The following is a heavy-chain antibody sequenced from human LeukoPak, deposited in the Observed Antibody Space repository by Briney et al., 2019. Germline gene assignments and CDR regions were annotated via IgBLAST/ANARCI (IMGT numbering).Heavy chain of an antibody. J-gene: IGHJ4*02. CDR1: GFTFGSYS. Sequence: GGSLRLSCAASGFTFGSYSMNWVRQAPGKGLEWVSSISSSSNIYYADSVKGRFAISRDNAKISLYLQMNSLRAEDTAVYYCARGAGYCTSTSCHLWSDYWGQGTLVTVSS. V-gene: IGHV3-21*06. CDR3: ARGAGYCTSTSCHLWSDY. D-gene: IGHD2-2*01. CDR2: ISSSSNI.